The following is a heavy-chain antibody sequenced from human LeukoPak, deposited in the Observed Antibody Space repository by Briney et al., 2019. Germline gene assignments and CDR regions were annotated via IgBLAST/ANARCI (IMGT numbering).Heavy chain of an antibody. J-gene: IGHJ6*02. CDR2: INHSGST. CDR3: ARGLRGYCSSTSCPSGYYYGMDV. D-gene: IGHD2-2*01. Sequence: SETLPLTCAVYGGSFSGYYWSWIRQPPGKGLEWIGEINHSGSTNYNPSLKSRVTISVDTSKNQFSLKLSSVTAADTAVYYCARGLRGYCSSTSCPSGYYYGMDVWGQGTTVTVSS. CDR1: GGSFSGYY. V-gene: IGHV4-34*01.